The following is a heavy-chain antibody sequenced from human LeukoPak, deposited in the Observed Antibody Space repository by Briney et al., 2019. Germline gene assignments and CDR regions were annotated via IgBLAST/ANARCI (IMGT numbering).Heavy chain of an antibody. CDR1: GFTFSSYW. J-gene: IGHJ4*02. Sequence: GGSLRLSCAASGFTFSSYWMSWVGQAPGKGLEWVANIKQDGSEEYYVDSVKGRFTISRDNAKNSLYLQMNSLRAEDTAVYYCARERGGSYSFDYWGQGTLVTVSS. CDR3: ARERGGSYSFDY. V-gene: IGHV3-7*03. CDR2: IKQDGSEE. D-gene: IGHD1-26*01.